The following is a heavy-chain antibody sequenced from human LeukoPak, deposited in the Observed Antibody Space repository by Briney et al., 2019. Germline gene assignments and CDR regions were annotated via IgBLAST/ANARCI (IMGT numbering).Heavy chain of an antibody. CDR3: ARDWGNSGYITDY. CDR2: ISWNSGSI. V-gene: IGHV3-9*01. D-gene: IGHD5-12*01. J-gene: IGHJ4*02. Sequence: GGSLRLSCAASGFTFDDYAMHWVRQAPGKGLEWVSGISWNSGSIGYADSAKGRFTISRDNAKNSLYLQMNGLRDEDTAVYYCARDWGNSGYITDYWGQGTLVTVSS. CDR1: GFTFDDYA.